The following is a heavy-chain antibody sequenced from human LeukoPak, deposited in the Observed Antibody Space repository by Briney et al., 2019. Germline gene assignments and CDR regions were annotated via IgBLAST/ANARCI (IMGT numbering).Heavy chain of an antibody. CDR1: GFTVSSNY. Sequence: HPGGSLRLSCAASGFTVSSNYMSWVRQAPGKGLEWVSVIYSGGSTYYADSVKGRFTISRDNSKNTLYLQMNSLRAEDTAVYYCARVDYDSSGYYWGGSFDYWGQGTLVTVSS. V-gene: IGHV3-53*01. J-gene: IGHJ4*02. CDR2: IYSGGST. D-gene: IGHD3-22*01. CDR3: ARVDYDSSGYYWGGSFDY.